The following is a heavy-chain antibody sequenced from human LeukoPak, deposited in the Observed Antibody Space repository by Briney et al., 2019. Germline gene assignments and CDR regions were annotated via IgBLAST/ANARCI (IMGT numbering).Heavy chain of an antibody. CDR1: GYTLTELS. CDR2: FDPEDGET. D-gene: IGHD3-10*01. Sequence: ASVKVSCKVSGYTLTELSMHWVRQAPGKGLEWMGGFDPEDGETIYAQKFQGRVTMTEDTSTDTAYMELSSLRSEDTAVYYCATIYGLWCGEWYAFDIWGRGTMVTVSS. CDR3: ATIYGLWCGEWYAFDI. J-gene: IGHJ3*02. V-gene: IGHV1-24*01.